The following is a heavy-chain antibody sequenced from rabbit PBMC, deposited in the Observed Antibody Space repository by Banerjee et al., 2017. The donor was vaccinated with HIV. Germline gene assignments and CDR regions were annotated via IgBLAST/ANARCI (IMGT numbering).Heavy chain of an antibody. Sequence: VRQAPGKGLEWIACIYTGSSGTTYYASWVNGRFTISKTSSTTVTLQMTSLTAADTATYFCARDLAGVIGWNFNLWGPGTLVTVS. CDR2: IYTGSSGTT. V-gene: IGHV1S40*01. J-gene: IGHJ4*01. D-gene: IGHD4-1*01. CDR3: ARDLAGVIGWNFNL.